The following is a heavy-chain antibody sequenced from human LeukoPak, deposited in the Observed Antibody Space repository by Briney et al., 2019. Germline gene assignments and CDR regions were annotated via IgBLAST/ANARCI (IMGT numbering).Heavy chain of an antibody. D-gene: IGHD3-22*01. Sequence: GGSLRLSCAASGFTFSSYWMSWVRQAPGKGLEWVANIKQDGSEKYYVDSVKGRFTISRDNSKNTLYVQLNSLRPDDTAVYYCAKDSSDYYFDYWGQGTLVTVS. CDR3: AKDSSDYYFDY. CDR1: GFTFSSYW. CDR2: IKQDGSEK. J-gene: IGHJ4*02. V-gene: IGHV3-7*01.